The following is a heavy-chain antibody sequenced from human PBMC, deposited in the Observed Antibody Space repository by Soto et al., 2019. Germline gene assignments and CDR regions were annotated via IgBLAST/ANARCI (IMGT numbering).Heavy chain of an antibody. CDR1: GFTFSSYA. CDR3: ARDRYYDSSGYYPEFDY. CDR2: ISYDGSNK. J-gene: IGHJ4*02. D-gene: IGHD3-22*01. V-gene: IGHV3-30-3*01. Sequence: ESGGGVVQPGRSLRLSCAASGFTFSSYAMHWVRQAPGKGLEWVAVISYDGSNKYYADSVKGRFTISRDNSKNTLYLQMNSLRAEDTAVYYCARDRYYDSSGYYPEFDYWGQGTLVTVSS.